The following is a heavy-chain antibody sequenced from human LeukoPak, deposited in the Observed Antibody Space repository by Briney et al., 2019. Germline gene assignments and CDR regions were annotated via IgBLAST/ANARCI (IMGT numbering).Heavy chain of an antibody. J-gene: IGHJ4*02. CDR3: ARDSATVAYCGGDCSFDY. CDR1: GYTFTSYG. V-gene: IGHV1-18*01. D-gene: IGHD2-21*02. Sequence: ASVKVSCKASGYTFTSYGISWVRQAPGQGLEWMGWISAYNGNTNYAQKLQGRVTRTTDTSTSTAYMELRSLRSDDTAVYYCARDSATVAYCGGDCSFDYWGQGTLVTVSS. CDR2: ISAYNGNT.